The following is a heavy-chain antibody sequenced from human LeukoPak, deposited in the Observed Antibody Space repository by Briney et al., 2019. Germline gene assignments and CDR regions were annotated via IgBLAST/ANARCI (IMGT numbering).Heavy chain of an antibody. D-gene: IGHD4-17*01. Sequence: PGGSLRLSCAASRFIFDNYGMTWVRQAPGKGLEWVSGISDDGYSTYYADSVKGRFTISRDNSKNTLYLQMNSLRAEDTAVYYCAKSGGTVTRFDPWGQGTLVTVSS. CDR1: RFIFDNYG. J-gene: IGHJ5*02. CDR2: ISDDGYST. V-gene: IGHV3-23*01. CDR3: AKSGGTVTRFDP.